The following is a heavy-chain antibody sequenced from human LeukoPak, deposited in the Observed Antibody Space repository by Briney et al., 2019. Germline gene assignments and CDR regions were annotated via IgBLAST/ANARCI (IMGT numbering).Heavy chain of an antibody. V-gene: IGHV4-59*01. CDR1: GGSISSYS. CDR2: VHYSGSP. D-gene: IGHD6-13*01. CDR3: ARGQRGQQLVPFSRVYYYYYYMDV. Sequence: SETLSLTCTVSGGSISSYSWSWVRQPPGMGLEWIGYVHYSGSPNYNPSLKSRVTMSVDTSKNQFSLALSSVTAADTAVYYCARGQRGQQLVPFSRVYYYYYYMDVGGKGTTVTVSS. J-gene: IGHJ6*03.